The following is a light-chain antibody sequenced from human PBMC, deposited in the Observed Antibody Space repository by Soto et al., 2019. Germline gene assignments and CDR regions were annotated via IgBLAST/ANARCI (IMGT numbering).Light chain of an antibody. CDR1: QSITMY. J-gene: IGKJ1*01. CDR3: PQSYHTTHT. Sequence: DIQMTQSPSSLSAYVADRVTITCRASQSITMYLNWYRQKSGKAPELLIYDTSTLVSGVPPRFTGSGSGTDFNLSITSPQPQASETYYCPQSYHTTHTVGKGTKVDSK. V-gene: IGKV1-39*01. CDR2: DTS.